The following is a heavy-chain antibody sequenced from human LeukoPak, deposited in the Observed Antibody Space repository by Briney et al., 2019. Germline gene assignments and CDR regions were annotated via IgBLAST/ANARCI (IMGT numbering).Heavy chain of an antibody. CDR3: ARRYFYDY. CDR2: ISYDGSNK. CDR1: GFTFSSYA. J-gene: IGHJ4*02. Sequence: GGSLRLSCAASGFTFSSYAMHWVRQTPGKGLEWVAVISYDGSNKYYADSVKGRFTISRDNSKNTLYLQMNSLRAEDTAVYYCARRYFYDYWGQGTLVTVSS. D-gene: IGHD3-9*01. V-gene: IGHV3-30-3*01.